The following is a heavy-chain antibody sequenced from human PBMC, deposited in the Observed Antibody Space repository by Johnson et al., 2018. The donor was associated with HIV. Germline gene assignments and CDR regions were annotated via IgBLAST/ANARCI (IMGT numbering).Heavy chain of an antibody. V-gene: IGHV3-30*04. J-gene: IGHJ3*02. Sequence: QVQLVESGGGVVQPGRSLRLSCAASGFTFSSYAMHWVRQPPGKGLEWVAVISYDGSNKYYADSVKGRFTISRDNSKNTLYLQMNSLRVEDTAVYYCARGLTIFGVVTYAFDIWGQGTMVIVSS. CDR3: ARGLTIFGVVTYAFDI. CDR1: GFTFSSYA. D-gene: IGHD3-3*01. CDR2: ISYDGSNK.